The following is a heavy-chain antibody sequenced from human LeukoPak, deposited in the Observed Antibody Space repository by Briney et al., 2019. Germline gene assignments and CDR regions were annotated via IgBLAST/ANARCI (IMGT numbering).Heavy chain of an antibody. D-gene: IGHD1-26*01. V-gene: IGHV3-7*05. CDR2: IKEDGSVK. CDR1: GITISTYW. Sequence: GRSLRLSCTVSGITISTYWMSWVGQAPGKGLEWGARIKEDGSVKTYVDSVKGRFTISRDNAKNSLYLQMHSLRAEDTAVYYCARDSHSGSYLGGVLDYWGQGTLVGVSS. CDR3: ARDSHSGSYLGGVLDY. J-gene: IGHJ4*02.